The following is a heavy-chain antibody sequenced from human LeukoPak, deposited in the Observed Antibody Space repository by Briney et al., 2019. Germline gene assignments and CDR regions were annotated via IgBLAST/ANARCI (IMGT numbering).Heavy chain of an antibody. J-gene: IGHJ4*02. V-gene: IGHV3-30*18. CDR2: ISYDGSNK. CDR3: AKDGPASWGYFDY. D-gene: IGHD7-27*01. CDR1: GFTFSSYG. Sequence: GGSLRLSCAASGFTFSSYGMHWVRQAPGKGLEWVAVISYDGSNKYYADSVKGRFTISRDNSKNTLYLQMNSLRAEDTAVYYCAKDGPASWGYFDYWGQGALVTVSS.